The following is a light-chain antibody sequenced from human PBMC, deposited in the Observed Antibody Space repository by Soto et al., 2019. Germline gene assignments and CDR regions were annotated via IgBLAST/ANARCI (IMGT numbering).Light chain of an antibody. CDR2: ATS. CDR3: QQYDSYPFT. CDR1: HDISYY. V-gene: IGKV1-16*01. Sequence: DILMTQSPSSLSASVGDRVTITCRASHDISYYLAWLQVTPGQAPESLIYATSHLHSGVPSRFSGSGSGTAFTLTISSLQPEHFATYYCQQYDSYPFTFGGGTMVEI. J-gene: IGKJ4*01.